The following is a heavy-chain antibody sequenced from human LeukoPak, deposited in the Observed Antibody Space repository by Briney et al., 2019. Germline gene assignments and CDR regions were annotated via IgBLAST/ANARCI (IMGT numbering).Heavy chain of an antibody. D-gene: IGHD3-22*01. J-gene: IGHJ5*02. CDR2: ISAYNGNT. CDR3: ARDLYYYDSSGYYYL. Sequence: ASVKVSCKASGYTFTSYGISWVRQAPGQGLEWMGWISAYNGNTNYAQKLQGRVTMTTDTSTSTAYMELRSLRSDDTAVYYCARDLYYYDSSGYYYLWGQGTLVTVSS. CDR1: GYTFTSYG. V-gene: IGHV1-18*01.